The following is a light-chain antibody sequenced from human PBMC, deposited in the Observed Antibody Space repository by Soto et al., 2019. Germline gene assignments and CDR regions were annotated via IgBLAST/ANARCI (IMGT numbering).Light chain of an antibody. V-gene: IGLV2-14*01. J-gene: IGLJ2*01. CDR2: EVS. CDR3: SSYTTSNTLE. CDR1: SSDVGGYNF. Sequence: QSALTQPASVSGSPGQSITISCIGTSSDVGGYNFVSWYQQHPGKAPKLMIYEVSNRPSGVSDRLSGSKSGNTASLIISGLQAEDEADYYCSSYTTSNTLEFGGGTKLTVL.